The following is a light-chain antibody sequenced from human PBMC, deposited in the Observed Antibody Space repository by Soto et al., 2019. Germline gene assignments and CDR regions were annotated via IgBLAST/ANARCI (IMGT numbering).Light chain of an antibody. CDR2: GAS. J-gene: IGKJ1*01. CDR3: KQDNNWWT. CDR1: QSVNSN. V-gene: IGKV3-15*01. Sequence: EIVMTQSPATLSVSPGERATLSCRASQSVNSNLAWYQQKPGQTPRLLIYGASTRATGIPARFSGSGSGTEFTLTISSLQSEDFAVYYCKQDNNWWTFGQGTKLEIK.